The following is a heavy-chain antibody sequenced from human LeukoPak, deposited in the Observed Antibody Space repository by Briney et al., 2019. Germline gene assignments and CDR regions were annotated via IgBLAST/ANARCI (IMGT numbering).Heavy chain of an antibody. CDR1: GGSFSGYY. CDR3: ARVGRRVVPAARGPFDY. CDR2: INHSGST. D-gene: IGHD2-2*01. Sequence: SETLSLTCAVYGGSFSGYYWSWIRQPPGKGLEWIGEINHSGSTNYNPSLKSRVTISVDTSKNQFSLELSSVTAADTAVYYCARVGRRVVPAARGPFDYWGQGTLVTVSS. V-gene: IGHV4-34*01. J-gene: IGHJ4*02.